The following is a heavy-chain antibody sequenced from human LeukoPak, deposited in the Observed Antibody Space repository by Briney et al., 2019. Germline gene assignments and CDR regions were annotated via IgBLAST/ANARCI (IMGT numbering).Heavy chain of an antibody. CDR3: AKDSGYGDHGGEYFQH. CDR1: GYTFSNYA. D-gene: IGHD4-17*01. V-gene: IGHV3-23*01. J-gene: IGHJ1*01. CDR2: ITINSGDT. Sequence: PSGGSLRHSCAASGYTFSNYAMSWVRQAPGKGLEWVSAITINSGDTYYADSVKGRFTISSDNSKNTLYLQMNSLRAEDTAVYYCAKDSGYGDHGGEYFQHTGQGTLWTASS.